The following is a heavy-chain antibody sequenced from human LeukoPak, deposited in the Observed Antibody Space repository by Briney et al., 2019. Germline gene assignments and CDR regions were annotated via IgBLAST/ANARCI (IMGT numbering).Heavy chain of an antibody. D-gene: IGHD2-15*01. V-gene: IGHV7-4-1*02. CDR1: GYTFTSYA. CDR3: ARGPPNRYCSGGSCYYFDY. J-gene: IGHJ4*02. Sequence: ASVKVSCKASGYTFTSYAMNWVRQAPGQGLEWMGWINTNTGNPTYAQGFTGRFVFSLDTSVSTAYLQISSLKAEDTAVYYCARGPPNRYCSGGSCYYFDYWGQGTLVTVSS. CDR2: INTNTGNP.